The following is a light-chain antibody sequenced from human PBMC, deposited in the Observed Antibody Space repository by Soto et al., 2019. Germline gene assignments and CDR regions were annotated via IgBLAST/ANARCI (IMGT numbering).Light chain of an antibody. Sequence: QSALTQPHSASGSPGQSVTISCTGTRSDVGAYDFVSWYHQQSGKAPKLLIFEVTKRPSGVPDRFSGSKSGNTADLTVSGLQADEEGNYYCSSYAGINTVILGAGTKLTVL. J-gene: IGLJ2*01. CDR3: SSYAGINTVI. CDR1: RSDVGAYDF. CDR2: EVT. V-gene: IGLV2-8*01.